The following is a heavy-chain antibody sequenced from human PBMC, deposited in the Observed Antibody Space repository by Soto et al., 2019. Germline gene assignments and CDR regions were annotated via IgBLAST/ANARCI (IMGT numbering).Heavy chain of an antibody. CDR2: IYHSGST. V-gene: IGHV4-4*02. Sequence: QVQLQESGPGLVKPSGTLSLTCAVSGGSISSSNWWSWVRQPPGKGLEWIGEIYHSGSTNYNPSLMSRVTISVDKSKNQFSLKLSSVTAADTAVYYCASVRGGYYYAMDVWGQGTTVTVSS. CDR3: ASVRGGYYYAMDV. J-gene: IGHJ6*02. CDR1: GGSISSSNW. D-gene: IGHD3-10*02.